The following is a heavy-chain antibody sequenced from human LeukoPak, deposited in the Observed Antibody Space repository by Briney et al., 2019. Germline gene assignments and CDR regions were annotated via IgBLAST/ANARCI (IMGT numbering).Heavy chain of an antibody. CDR2: INHSGST. D-gene: IGHD5-18*01. J-gene: IGHJ4*02. CDR3: SRRQIRLWPREDY. V-gene: IGHV4-34*01. CDR1: GGSFSGDY. Sequence: SETLSHTCAVYGGSFSGDYWSWIRQPPGKGLEWIGEINHSGSTNYSPSLKHQVTISLYTSKHQFSLTLSLLPAPASATSFYSRRQIRLWPREDYWGQGTLVAVSS.